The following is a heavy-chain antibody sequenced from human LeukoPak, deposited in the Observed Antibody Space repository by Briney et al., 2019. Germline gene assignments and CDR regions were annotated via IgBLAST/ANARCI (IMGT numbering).Heavy chain of an antibody. CDR3: AREPITSGGNDAFDI. Sequence: PSETLSLTCIVSGGSISSGAYYWAWIRQPPGKGLEWIGSIYSTGSTYKNPSLKSRVTISIDTSKNQFSLKLKSVTAADTAVFYCAREPITSGGNDAFDIWGQGTMVTVSS. V-gene: IGHV4-39*02. D-gene: IGHD3-16*01. CDR2: IYSTGST. CDR1: GGSISSGAYY. J-gene: IGHJ3*02.